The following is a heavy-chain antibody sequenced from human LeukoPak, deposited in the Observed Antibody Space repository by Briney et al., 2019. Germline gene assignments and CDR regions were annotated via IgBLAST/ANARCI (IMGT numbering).Heavy chain of an antibody. CDR3: ARDGTGATPFDY. Sequence: ASVKVSCKASGYTFTGYYMHWVRQAPGQGLEWMGWINPNSGGTNYAQKFQGRVTMTRDTSISTAYMELSRLKSDDTAVYYCARDGTGATPFDYWRQGTLVTVSS. CDR2: INPNSGGT. D-gene: IGHD1-26*01. V-gene: IGHV1-2*02. CDR1: GYTFTGYY. J-gene: IGHJ4*02.